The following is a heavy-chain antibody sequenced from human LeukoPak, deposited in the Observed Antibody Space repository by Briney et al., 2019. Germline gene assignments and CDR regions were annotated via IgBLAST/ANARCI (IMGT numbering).Heavy chain of an antibody. V-gene: IGHV1-69*05. CDR3: AREASSGAFDI. Sequence: SVKVSCKASGYTFTSYDINWVRQATGQGLEWMGGIIPIFGTANYAQKFQGRVTITTDESTSTAYMELSSLRSEDTAVYYCAREASSGAFDIWGQGTMVTVSS. D-gene: IGHD6-6*01. CDR1: GYTFTSYD. J-gene: IGHJ3*02. CDR2: IIPIFGTA.